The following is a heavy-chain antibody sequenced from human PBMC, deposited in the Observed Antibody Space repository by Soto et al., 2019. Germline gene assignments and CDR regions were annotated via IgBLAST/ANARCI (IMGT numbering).Heavy chain of an antibody. CDR2: IYYSGGT. V-gene: IGHV4-4*02. J-gene: IGHJ4*02. CDR1: GDSINSNYC. CDR3: ASDTGWGLGY. Sequence: QVQLQESGPGLVRPSGTLSLTCAVSGDSINSNYCWTWVRQPPGKGLEWIAEIYYSGGTSYNPSLTXXVXIXXDKSKSQFSLNLTSVTDPDTAMYYCASDTGWGLGYWGQGTLVTVSS. D-gene: IGHD6-19*01.